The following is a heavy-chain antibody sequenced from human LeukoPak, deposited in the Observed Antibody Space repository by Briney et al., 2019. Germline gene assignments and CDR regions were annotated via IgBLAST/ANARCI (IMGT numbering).Heavy chain of an antibody. Sequence: PGGSLRLSCAASGFTVSSNYMSWVRQAPGKGLEWVSVIYSGGNTYYADSVKGRFTISRDNSKNTLYLQMNSLRAEDTAVYYCVKEGTSAYFDAWGQGTLVTVSS. CDR3: VKEGTSAYFDA. V-gene: IGHV3-53*01. CDR1: GFTVSSNY. CDR2: IYSGGNT. J-gene: IGHJ4*02. D-gene: IGHD3-9*01.